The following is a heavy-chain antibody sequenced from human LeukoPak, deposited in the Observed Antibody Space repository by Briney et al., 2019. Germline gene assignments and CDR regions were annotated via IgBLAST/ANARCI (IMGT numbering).Heavy chain of an antibody. CDR1: GGSFSSYY. Sequence: SETLSLTCAVYGGSFSSYYWSWIRQPPGKGLEWIGEINQSGSTNYNPSLKSRVTISVDTSKNQFSLKLSSVTAADTAVYYCARAVIAARPDYWGQGTLVTVSS. J-gene: IGHJ4*02. CDR3: ARAVIAARPDY. CDR2: INQSGST. D-gene: IGHD6-6*01. V-gene: IGHV4-34*01.